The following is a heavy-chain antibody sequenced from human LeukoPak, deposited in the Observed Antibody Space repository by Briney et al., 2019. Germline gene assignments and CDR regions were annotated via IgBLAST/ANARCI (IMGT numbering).Heavy chain of an antibody. J-gene: IGHJ4*02. Sequence: SETLSLTCTVSGGSISSGGYYWSWIRQPAGKGLEWIGRIYTSGSTNYNPSLKSRVTMSVDTSRNQFSLKLSSVTAADTAVYYCASGVYGFFYYWGQGTLVTVSS. V-gene: IGHV4-61*02. CDR3: ASGVYGFFYY. D-gene: IGHD3-10*01. CDR2: IYTSGST. CDR1: GGSISSGGYY.